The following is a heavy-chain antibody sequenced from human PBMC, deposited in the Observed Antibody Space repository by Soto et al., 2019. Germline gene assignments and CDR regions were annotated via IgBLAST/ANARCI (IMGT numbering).Heavy chain of an antibody. V-gene: IGHV3-23*01. CDR2: ISGSGGST. Sequence: GGSLRLSCAASGFTFSSYAMSWVRQAPGKGLEWVSAISGSGGSTYYADSVKGRFTISRDNSKNTLYLQMNSLSAEDTAVYYCATLGYLYDYYYYYMDVWGKGTTVTVSS. CDR3: ATLGYLYDYYYYYMDV. D-gene: IGHD5-18*01. CDR1: GFTFSSYA. J-gene: IGHJ6*03.